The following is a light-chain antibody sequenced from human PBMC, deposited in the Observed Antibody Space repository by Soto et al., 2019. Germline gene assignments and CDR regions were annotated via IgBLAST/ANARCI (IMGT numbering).Light chain of an antibody. CDR1: MRDVGAYNL. J-gene: IGLJ3*02. CDR2: EVR. V-gene: IGLV2-14*01. Sequence: QSALTQPASVSGSAGQSITISCSGTMRDVGAYNLVSWYQQHPGTAPKLIIYEVRNRPSGISSRFSGSRSGNTASLTISGLHSEDEGDYYGSAYTARSTLVFGGGTKVTVL. CDR3: SAYTARSTLV.